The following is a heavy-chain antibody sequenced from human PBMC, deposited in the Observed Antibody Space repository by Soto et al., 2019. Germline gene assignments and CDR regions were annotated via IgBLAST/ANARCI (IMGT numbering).Heavy chain of an antibody. Sequence: GGSLRLSCAASGFTFSSYGMHWVRQAPGKGLEWVAVIWYDGSNKYYADSVKGRFTISRDNSKNTLYLQMNSLRAEDTAVYYCARVTTVLDAFDIWGQGTMVTVSS. CDR2: IWYDGSNK. J-gene: IGHJ3*02. CDR1: GFTFSSYG. CDR3: ARVTTVLDAFDI. D-gene: IGHD4-17*01. V-gene: IGHV3-33*01.